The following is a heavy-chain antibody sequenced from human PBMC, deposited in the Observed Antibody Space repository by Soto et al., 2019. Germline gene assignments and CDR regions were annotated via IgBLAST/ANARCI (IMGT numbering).Heavy chain of an antibody. CDR3: ARDYDFWSGYLSGHFDY. J-gene: IGHJ4*02. CDR1: GFTFSDYF. D-gene: IGHD3-3*01. V-gene: IGHV3-11*06. Sequence: QVQLVESGGGLVKPGGSLRLSCAASGFTFSDYFLTWIRQAPGKGLEWVSYISSSSSDTNYAASVKGRFTISRDNVKDSLFLQMNNLRVDDTAVYYCARDYDFWSGYLSGHFDYWGQGTLVTVSS. CDR2: ISSSSSDT.